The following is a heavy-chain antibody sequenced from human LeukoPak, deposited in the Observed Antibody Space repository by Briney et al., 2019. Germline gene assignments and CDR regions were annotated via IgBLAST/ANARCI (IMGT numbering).Heavy chain of an antibody. Sequence: PSETLSLTRSVSGESFTGYYWSWIRQPPGKGLEWVGEINHSGTTNYKPSLKSRVTISVDTPKNQFSLKLSSVTAADTAVYYCARRMIYGDFTNYYFDYWGQGTLVTVSS. CDR2: INHSGTT. D-gene: IGHD4-17*01. CDR1: GESFTGYY. CDR3: ARRMIYGDFTNYYFDY. J-gene: IGHJ4*02. V-gene: IGHV4-34*01.